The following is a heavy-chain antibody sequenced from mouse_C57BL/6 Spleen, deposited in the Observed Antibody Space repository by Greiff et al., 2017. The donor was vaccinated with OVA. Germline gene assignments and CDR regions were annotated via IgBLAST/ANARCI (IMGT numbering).Heavy chain of an antibody. D-gene: IGHD1-1*01. V-gene: IGHV1-80*01. CDR1: GYAFSSYW. CDR2: IYPGDGDT. CDR3: ARDCYGGSFDY. Sequence: VQLQQSGAELVKPGASVKISCKASGYAFSSYWMNWVKQRPGKGLEWIGQIYPGDGDTNYNGKFKGKATLTADKSSSTAYMQLSSLTSEDSAVYFCARDCYGGSFDYWGQGTTLTVSS. J-gene: IGHJ2*01.